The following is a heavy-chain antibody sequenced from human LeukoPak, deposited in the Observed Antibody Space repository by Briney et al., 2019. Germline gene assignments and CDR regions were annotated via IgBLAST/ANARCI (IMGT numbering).Heavy chain of an antibody. D-gene: IGHD2-15*01. CDR2: IHYSGST. V-gene: IGHV4-59*01. CDR3: ARGYSGYYYMDV. Sequence: TSETLSLTCTVSGSSISSYYWNWIRQPPGKGLEWIGYIHYSGSTNYNPSLKSRVTISVDTSKNQFSLKLSSVTAADTAVYYCARGYSGYYYMDVWGKGTTVTVSS. CDR1: GSSISSYY. J-gene: IGHJ6*03.